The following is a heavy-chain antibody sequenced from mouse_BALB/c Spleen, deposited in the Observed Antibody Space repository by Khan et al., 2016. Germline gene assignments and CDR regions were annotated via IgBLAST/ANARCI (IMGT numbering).Heavy chain of an antibody. J-gene: IGHJ3*01. V-gene: IGHV9-2-1*01. Sequence: QIQLVQSGPELMKPGETVKISCKASGYPFTDHSMHWVKQVPGKGLKWMGWINTVTGEPTYADDFKGRFAFTLETSASTAYFQINNLTNEDSATYFCAKLRLWFAYWGQGTLVTVSA. D-gene: IGHD4-1*01. CDR2: INTVTGEP. CDR3: AKLRLWFAY. CDR1: GYPFTDHS.